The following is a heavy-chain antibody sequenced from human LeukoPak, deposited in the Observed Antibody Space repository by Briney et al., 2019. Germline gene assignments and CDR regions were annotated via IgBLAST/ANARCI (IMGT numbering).Heavy chain of an antibody. V-gene: IGHV3-21*01. D-gene: IGHD2-15*01. CDR1: GFTFSSYS. CDR3: ARDQDSDIAVVVAAYNWFDP. J-gene: IGHJ5*02. Sequence: GGSLRLSCAASGFTFSSYSMNWVRQAPGKGLEWVSSISSSSYIYYADSVKGRFTISRDNAKNSLYLQMNSLRAEDTAVYYCARDQDSDIAVVVAAYNWFDPWGQGTLVTVSS. CDR2: ISSSSYI.